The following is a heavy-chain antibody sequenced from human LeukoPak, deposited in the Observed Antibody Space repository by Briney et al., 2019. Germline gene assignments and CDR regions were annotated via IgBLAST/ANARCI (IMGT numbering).Heavy chain of an antibody. Sequence: ASVKVSCKASGGTFSSYTFSWVRQAPGQGLQWMGRIIPILDIADYAQKFQGRVTITADEATSTVYMELSRLRSEDTAMYYCARDPRSPGVTPRDDCWGQGTLVIVSS. J-gene: IGHJ4*02. D-gene: IGHD4-23*01. CDR2: IIPILDIA. V-gene: IGHV1-69*04. CDR3: ARDPRSPGVTPRDDC. CDR1: GGTFSSYT.